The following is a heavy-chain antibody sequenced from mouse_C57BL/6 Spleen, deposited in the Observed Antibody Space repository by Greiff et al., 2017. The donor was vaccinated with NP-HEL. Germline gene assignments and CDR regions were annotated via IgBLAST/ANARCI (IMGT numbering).Heavy chain of an antibody. J-gene: IGHJ2*01. D-gene: IGHD1-1*01. V-gene: IGHV3-6*01. Sequence: EVKLMESGPGLVKPSQSLSLTCSVTGYSITSGYYWNWIRQFPGNKLEWMGYISYDGSNNYNPSLKNRISITRDTSKNQFFLKLNSVTTEDTATYYCAREGKIYYGSSPHYFDYWGQGTTLTVSS. CDR2: ISYDGSN. CDR1: GYSITSGYY. CDR3: AREGKIYYGSSPHYFDY.